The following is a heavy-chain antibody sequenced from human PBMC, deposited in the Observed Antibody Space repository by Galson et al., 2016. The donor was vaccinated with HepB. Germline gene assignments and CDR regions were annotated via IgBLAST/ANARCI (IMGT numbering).Heavy chain of an antibody. Sequence: ETLSLTCRVSGGSVSSPTWWTWVRQSPGKGLEWIGESYHTGTTNYHPSLRRRVTLSVDKSKNQFALRLASVTAADTAVYFCASKEWTSKSDYYYGLDVWGQGTTVIVSS. CDR2: SYHTGTT. V-gene: IGHV4-4*01. CDR3: ASKEWTSKSDYYYGLDV. D-gene: IGHD3-3*01. J-gene: IGHJ6*01. CDR1: GGSVSSPTW.